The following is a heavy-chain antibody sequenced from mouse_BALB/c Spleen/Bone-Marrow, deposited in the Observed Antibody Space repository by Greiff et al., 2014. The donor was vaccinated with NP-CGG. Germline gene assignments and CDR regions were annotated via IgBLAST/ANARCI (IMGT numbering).Heavy chain of an antibody. V-gene: IGHV1S56*01. CDR1: GYTFTTYD. J-gene: IGHJ2*01. D-gene: IGHD2-4*01. CDR2: ISPGDGNT. Sequence: QVQLQQSGPELVKPGALAKISCKASGYTFTTYDINWVKQRPGQGLEWIGWISPGDGNTNYNEKFKGKATLTADKSSSTAYMQLSSLTSENSAVYFCARGGDYPYFDYWGQGTTLTVSS. CDR3: ARGGDYPYFDY.